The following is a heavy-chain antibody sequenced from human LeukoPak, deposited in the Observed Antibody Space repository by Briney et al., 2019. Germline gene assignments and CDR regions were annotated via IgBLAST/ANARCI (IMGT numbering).Heavy chain of an antibody. CDR1: GFTFGDYA. J-gene: IGHJ6*03. D-gene: IGHD6-19*01. CDR3: AKGAPRIAVAGKGYYYYYMDV. Sequence: GGSLRLSYTASGFTFGDYAMNWVRQAPGKGLEWVSTITGSGGSTYYADSVKGRFTISSDNSKNTLYLQMNSLRAEDTAVYYCAKGAPRIAVAGKGYYYYYMDVWGKGTTVTISS. CDR2: ITGSGGST. V-gene: IGHV3-23*01.